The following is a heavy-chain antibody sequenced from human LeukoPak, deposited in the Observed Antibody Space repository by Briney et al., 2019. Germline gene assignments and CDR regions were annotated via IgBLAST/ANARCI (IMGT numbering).Heavy chain of an antibody. CDR2: IYYSGST. Sequence: PSETLSLTCTVSGGSVSSGSYYWSWIRQPPGKGLEWIGYIYYSGSTNYNPSLKSRVTISVDTSKNQFSLKLSSVTAADTAVYHCARDSGYYYDSSGYCYFDYWGQGTLVTVSS. V-gene: IGHV4-61*01. CDR1: GGSVSSGSYY. J-gene: IGHJ4*02. D-gene: IGHD3-22*01. CDR3: ARDSGYYYDSSGYCYFDY.